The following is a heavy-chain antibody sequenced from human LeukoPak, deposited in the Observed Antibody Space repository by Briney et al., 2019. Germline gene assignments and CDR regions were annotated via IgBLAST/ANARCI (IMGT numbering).Heavy chain of an antibody. J-gene: IGHJ4*02. D-gene: IGHD2-15*01. V-gene: IGHV4-34*01. CDR2: INHSGST. Sequence: SETLSLTCAVYGGSFSGYYWSWIRQPPGKGLEWIGEINHSGSTNYNPSLKSRVTLSVDTSKNQFSLKLSSVTAADTAVYYCARELCSGGSCYWTDDYWGQGTLVTVSS. CDR1: GGSFSGYY. CDR3: ARELCSGGSCYWTDDY.